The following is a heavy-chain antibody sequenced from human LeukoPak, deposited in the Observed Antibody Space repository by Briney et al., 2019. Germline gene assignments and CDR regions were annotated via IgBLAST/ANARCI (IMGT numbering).Heavy chain of an antibody. CDR3: ARTYCSSTSCYSEDYFDY. V-gene: IGHV1-46*01. D-gene: IGHD2-2*01. Sequence: ASVKVSCKASGGTFSSYAISWVRQAPGQGLEWMGIINPSGGSTSYAQKFQGRVTMTRDTSTSTVYMELSSLRSEDTAVYYCARTYCSSTSCYSEDYFDYWGQGTLVTVSS. J-gene: IGHJ4*02. CDR2: INPSGGST. CDR1: GGTFSSYA.